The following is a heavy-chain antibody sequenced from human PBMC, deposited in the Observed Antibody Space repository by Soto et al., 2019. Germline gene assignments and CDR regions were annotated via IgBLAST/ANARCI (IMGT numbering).Heavy chain of an antibody. D-gene: IGHD6-13*01. CDR1: GFTFSSYA. Sequence: GGSLRLSCAASGFTFSSYAMSWVRQAPGKGLEWVSAISGSGGSTYYADSVKGRFTISRDNSKNTLYLQMNSLRAEDKAVYYCARNSVPKAAANWFDYWVQGTQVTVSS. CDR3: ARNSVPKAAANWFDY. J-gene: IGHJ5*01. CDR2: ISGSGGST. V-gene: IGHV3-23*01.